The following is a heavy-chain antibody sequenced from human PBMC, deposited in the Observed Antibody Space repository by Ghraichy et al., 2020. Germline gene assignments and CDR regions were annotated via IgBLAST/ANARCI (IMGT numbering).Heavy chain of an antibody. CDR2: IYYSGST. CDR3: ARLGGDSGAFDI. V-gene: IGHV4-31*03. CDR1: GGSISSGGYY. Sequence: SQTLSLTCTVSGGSISSGGYYWSWIRQHPGKGLEWIGYIYYSGSTYYNPSLKSRVTISVDTSKNQFSLKLSSVTAADTAVYYCARLGGDSGAFDIWGQGTMVTVSS. D-gene: IGHD4-17*01. J-gene: IGHJ3*02.